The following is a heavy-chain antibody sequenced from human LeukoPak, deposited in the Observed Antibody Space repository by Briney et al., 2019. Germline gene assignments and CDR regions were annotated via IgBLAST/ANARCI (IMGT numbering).Heavy chain of an antibody. CDR2: IKEDGSEK. Sequence: GGSLRLSCAASGFTLSRYWMSWVRQAPGKALEWVANIKEDGSEKYYVDSVKGRFTISRDNAKSSLWLQMNSLGAEDTAVYYCARHHPEQLPFDYWGQGTLVTVSS. J-gene: IGHJ4*02. V-gene: IGHV3-7*01. CDR3: ARHHPEQLPFDY. D-gene: IGHD4-23*01. CDR1: GFTLSRYW.